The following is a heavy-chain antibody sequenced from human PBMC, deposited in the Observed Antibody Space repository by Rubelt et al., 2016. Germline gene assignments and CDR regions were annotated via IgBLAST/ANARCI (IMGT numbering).Heavy chain of an antibody. CDR3: AREGAGGTSEYRTPL. CDR1: GFTFSNYN. V-gene: IGHV3-21*06. Sequence: EAQLVESGGGLVKPGGSLRLSCAASGFTFSNYNMNWIRQAPGKGLEWVSSISSTGTYIYYADSVKGRFTVSRDNAKSSLYLQRNSLRDEDTAVYYCAREGAGGTSEYRTPLWGQGNLVTISS. J-gene: IGHJ4*02. CDR2: ISSTGTYI. D-gene: IGHD3-16*01.